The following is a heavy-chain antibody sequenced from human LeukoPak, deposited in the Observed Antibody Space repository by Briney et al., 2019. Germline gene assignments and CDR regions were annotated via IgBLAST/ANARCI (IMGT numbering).Heavy chain of an antibody. Sequence: GGSLRLSCAASGFTFSSYAMSWVRQAPGKGLEWVSGISGSDGSTYDADSVKGRFTISRDNSKNTLYLQMNSLRAEDTAVYYCARDKYYYDSSGTGGYYMDVWGKGTTVTISS. CDR2: ISGSDGST. D-gene: IGHD3-22*01. CDR1: GFTFSSYA. CDR3: ARDKYYYDSSGTGGYYMDV. J-gene: IGHJ6*03. V-gene: IGHV3-23*01.